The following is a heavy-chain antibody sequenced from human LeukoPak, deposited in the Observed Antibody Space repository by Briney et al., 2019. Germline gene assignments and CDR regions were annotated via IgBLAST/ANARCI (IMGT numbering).Heavy chain of an antibody. D-gene: IGHD6-13*01. Sequence: PSETLSLTCAVYGGSFSGYYWSWIRQPPGKGLEWIGEINHSGSTNYNPSLKSRVTISVDTSKNQFSLKLSSVTAADTAVYYCARQGSSWPNFDYWGQGTLVTVSS. CDR3: ARQGSSWPNFDY. CDR2: INHSGST. V-gene: IGHV4-34*01. J-gene: IGHJ4*02. CDR1: GGSFSGYY.